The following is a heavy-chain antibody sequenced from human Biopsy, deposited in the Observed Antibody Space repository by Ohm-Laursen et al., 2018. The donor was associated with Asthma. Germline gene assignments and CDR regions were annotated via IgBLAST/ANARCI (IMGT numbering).Heavy chain of an antibody. CDR2: VHSTGST. J-gene: IGHJ4*02. V-gene: IGHV4-59*07. CDR1: PGSINDYY. Sequence: SDTLSLTCIVSPGSINDYYWNWIRQFPGKGLEWIGYVHSTGSTRFNPSLKSRLTISVDTSVDQVSLKLTSVTAADTAVYYCVRATSTWSQSGPHYFDHWGQGTLVTVSP. D-gene: IGHD6-13*01. CDR3: VRATSTWSQSGPHYFDH.